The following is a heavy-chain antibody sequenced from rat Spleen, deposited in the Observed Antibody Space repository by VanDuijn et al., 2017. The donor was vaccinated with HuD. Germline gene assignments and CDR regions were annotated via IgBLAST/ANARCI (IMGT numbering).Heavy chain of an antibody. CDR3: TRGYYFDY. V-gene: IGHV5-29*01. Sequence: EVQLVESGGGLVQPGRSLKLSCAASGFTFSNYGMAWVRQTPTKGLEWVASISYDGSTPYYRDSVKGRFTISRDNAKSTLYLQMDSLRSEDTATYYCTRGYYFDYWGQGVMVIVSS. CDR1: GFTFSNYG. J-gene: IGHJ2*01. CDR2: ISYDGSTP.